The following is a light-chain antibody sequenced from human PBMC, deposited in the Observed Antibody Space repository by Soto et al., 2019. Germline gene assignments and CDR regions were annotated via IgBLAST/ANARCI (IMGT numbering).Light chain of an antibody. CDR3: QQYHNWPPWT. J-gene: IGKJ1*01. CDR1: QSISSN. V-gene: IGKV3-15*01. Sequence: EIVMTQSPATLSVSPVEIATFSFTASQSISSNLAWYQQKPGQAPRLLIYGASTRATGIPARFSGSGPGTEFTLTITSLQSEDVAVYYCQQYHNWPPWTFGPGTKGGYQ. CDR2: GAS.